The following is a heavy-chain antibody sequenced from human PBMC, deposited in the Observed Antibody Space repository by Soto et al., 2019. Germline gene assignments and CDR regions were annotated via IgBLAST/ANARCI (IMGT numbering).Heavy chain of an antibody. CDR1: GFTFSNYA. V-gene: IGHV3-23*01. CDR2: ISDRGGTT. J-gene: IGHJ6*02. CDR3: ATDRGFGAGHGMDV. D-gene: IGHD3-10*01. Sequence: EVQLLESGGDLVQPGGSLRLSCEASGFTFSNYAMSWVRQAPGKGLEWVTGISDRGGTTYYVDSVKGRFTISRDNSKNTLYLQMNALRAEDRAVYYCATDRGFGAGHGMDVWGQGTTVTVSS.